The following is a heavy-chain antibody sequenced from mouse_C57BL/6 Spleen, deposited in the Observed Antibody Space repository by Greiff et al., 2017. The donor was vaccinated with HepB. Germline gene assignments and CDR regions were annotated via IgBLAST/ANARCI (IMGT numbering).Heavy chain of an antibody. D-gene: IGHD2-3*01. J-gene: IGHJ1*03. Sequence: VQLQESGAELAKPGASVKLSCKASGYTFTSYWMHWVKQRPGQGLEWIGYINPSSGYTKYNQKFKDKATLTADKSSSTAYMQLSSLTYEDSAAYYCARPIYDGLRYFDVWGTGTTVTVSS. CDR2: INPSSGYT. CDR3: ARPIYDGLRYFDV. V-gene: IGHV1-7*01. CDR1: GYTFTSYW.